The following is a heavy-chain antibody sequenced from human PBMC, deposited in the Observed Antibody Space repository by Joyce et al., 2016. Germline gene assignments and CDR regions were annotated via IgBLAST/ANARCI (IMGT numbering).Heavy chain of an antibody. V-gene: IGHV3-23*01. CDR3: LKGRGKDGGIDH. CDR1: GFTFSNYA. J-gene: IGHJ4*02. CDR2: ISSSGGST. Sequence: EVQLLESGGGLAQPGGSLRVSCAASGFTFSNYAMTWVRQAPGKGLEWVSLISSSGGSTHYADSLKGRLTISRDNSKNRRYLQMNSLRADDTAIYYCLKGRGKDGGIDHWGQGTLVTVSS. D-gene: IGHD3-10*01.